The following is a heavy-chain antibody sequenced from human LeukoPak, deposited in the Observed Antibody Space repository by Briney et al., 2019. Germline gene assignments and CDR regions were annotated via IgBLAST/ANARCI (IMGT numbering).Heavy chain of an antibody. CDR3: ARRVVNNRNWYFNL. CDR2: IYPGDSNT. V-gene: IGHV5-51*03. D-gene: IGHD4-23*01. Sequence: KPGESLKISCTGSGYRFTNYWIGWVRQMPGKGLEWMGIIYPGDSNTRYSPSFQGQVTISADKSINTAYVQWSSLKASDTAMYYCARRVVNNRNWYFNLWGRGTLVTVSS. CDR1: GYRFTNYW. J-gene: IGHJ2*01.